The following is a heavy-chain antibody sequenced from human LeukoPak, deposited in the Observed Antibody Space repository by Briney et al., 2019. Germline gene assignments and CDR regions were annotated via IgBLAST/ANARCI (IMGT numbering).Heavy chain of an antibody. D-gene: IGHD6-19*01. Sequence: GGSLRLSCAASGFTFSSYAMHWVRQAPGKGLEWVANINQDGSDKYYVDSVKGRFTISRDNAKNSLFLQMNSLRVEDTAVYYCTRVRPVAGTDYWGQGTLVTVSS. V-gene: IGHV3-7*04. CDR1: GFTFSSYA. CDR3: TRVRPVAGTDY. CDR2: INQDGSDK. J-gene: IGHJ4*02.